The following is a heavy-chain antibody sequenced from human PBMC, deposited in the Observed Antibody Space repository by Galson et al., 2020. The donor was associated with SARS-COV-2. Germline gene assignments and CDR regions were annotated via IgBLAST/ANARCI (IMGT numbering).Heavy chain of an antibody. D-gene: IGHD3-10*01. CDR1: GYTFTGYY. CDR2: INPNSGGT. CDR3: AREGVTMVRGVRSWFDP. J-gene: IGHJ5*02. V-gene: IGHV1-2*02. Sequence: GESLKISCKASGYTFTGYYMHWVRQAPGQGLKWMGWINPNSGGTNYAQKFQGRVTMTRDTSISTAYMELSRLRSDDTAVYYCAREGVTMVRGVRSWFDPWGQGTLVTVSS.